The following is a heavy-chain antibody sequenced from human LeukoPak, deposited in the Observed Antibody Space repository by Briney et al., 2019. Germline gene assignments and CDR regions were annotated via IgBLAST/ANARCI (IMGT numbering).Heavy chain of an antibody. J-gene: IGHJ4*02. Sequence: SETLSLTCTVSGGSISSGGYYWSWIRQHPGKGLEWIGYIYYSGSTYYNPSLKSRVTISVDTSKNHFSLKLSSVPAADTAVYYCARDPPQRGTAAGSYWGQGTLVTVSS. V-gene: IGHV4-31*03. CDR2: IYYSGST. CDR3: ARDPPQRGTAAGSY. CDR1: GGSISSGGYY. D-gene: IGHD6-13*01.